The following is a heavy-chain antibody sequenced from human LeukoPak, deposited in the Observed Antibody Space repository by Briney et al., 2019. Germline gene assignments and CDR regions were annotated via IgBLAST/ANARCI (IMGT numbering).Heavy chain of an antibody. CDR3: ARMYSSSMSALDV. Sequence: GGSLRLSCAASGFTFSSYAMHWVRQAPGKGLEWVAVISYDGSNKYYADSVKGRFTISRDNSKNTLYLQMNSLRAEDTAVYYCARMYSSSMSALDVWGQGTTVTVSS. CDR2: ISYDGSNK. CDR1: GFTFSSYA. V-gene: IGHV3-30-3*01. D-gene: IGHD6-6*01. J-gene: IGHJ6*02.